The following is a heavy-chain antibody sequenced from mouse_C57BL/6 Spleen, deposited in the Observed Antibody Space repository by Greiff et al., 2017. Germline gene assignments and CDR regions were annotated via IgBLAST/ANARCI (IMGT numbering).Heavy chain of an antibody. V-gene: IGHV1-76*01. CDR3: ARNYGSRVYFDY. D-gene: IGHD1-1*01. J-gene: IGHJ2*01. CDR1: GYTFTDYY. CDR2: IYPGSGNT. Sequence: VQLQQSGAELVRPGASVKLSCKASGYTFTDYYINWVKQRPGQGLEWIARIYPGSGNTYYNEKFRGKATLTAEKSSSTAYMQLSSLTSEDSAVYFCARNYGSRVYFDYWGQGTTLTVSS.